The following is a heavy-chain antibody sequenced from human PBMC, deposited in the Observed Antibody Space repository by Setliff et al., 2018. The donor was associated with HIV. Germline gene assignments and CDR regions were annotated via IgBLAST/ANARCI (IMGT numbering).Heavy chain of an antibody. CDR1: GGSISGYY. V-gene: IGHV4-4*08. CDR2: IYSGGST. CDR3: ARDLSPYGSGDPYYYYFDS. Sequence: SETLSLTCTVSGGSISGYYWSWIRQAPGKGLEWMGYIYSGGSTNYNPSLKSRVLISVDTSNNQFSLRLSSVTAADTAVYYCARDLSPYGSGDPYYYYFDSWGPGTLVTVSS. J-gene: IGHJ4*02. D-gene: IGHD3-10*01.